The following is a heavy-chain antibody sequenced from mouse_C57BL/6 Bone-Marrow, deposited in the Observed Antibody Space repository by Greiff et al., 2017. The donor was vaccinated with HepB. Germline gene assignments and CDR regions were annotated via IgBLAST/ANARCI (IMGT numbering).Heavy chain of an antibody. Sequence: QVQLQQPGAELVKPGASVKLSCKASGYTFTSYWMHWVKQRPGQGLEWIGMIHPNSGSTNYNEKFKSKATLTVDKSSSTAYMQLSSLTSEDSAVYYCARCYYGSLYYFDYWGQGTTLTVSS. CDR3: ARCYYGSLYYFDY. CDR1: GYTFTSYW. J-gene: IGHJ2*01. CDR2: IHPNSGST. V-gene: IGHV1-64*01. D-gene: IGHD1-1*01.